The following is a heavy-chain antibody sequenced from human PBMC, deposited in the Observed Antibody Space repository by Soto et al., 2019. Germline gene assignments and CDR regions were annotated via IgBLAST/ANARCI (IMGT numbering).Heavy chain of an antibody. V-gene: IGHV3-48*01. J-gene: IGHJ4*02. CDR1: GFTFSHYS. D-gene: IGHD5-12*01. CDR3: ARFRAYDYDY. Sequence: GSLRLSCAASGFTFSHYSMNWVRQAPGKGLEWVSYISSSSSTIYYADSVKGRFSISRDNAKNSLYLQMNSLRAEDTAVYYCARFRAYDYDYWGQGTLVTVSS. CDR2: ISSSSSTI.